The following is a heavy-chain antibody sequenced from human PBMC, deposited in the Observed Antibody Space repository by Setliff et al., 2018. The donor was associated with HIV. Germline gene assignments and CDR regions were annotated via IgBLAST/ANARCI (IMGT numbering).Heavy chain of an antibody. D-gene: IGHD3-22*01. CDR3: ARGNYDTSDYYTNCYYYYMDF. CDR1: GDSISTYY. Sequence: SETLSLTCTVSGDSISTYYWSWVRKPPGKGLEWIGYVYYSGSNSYSPSLMGLVTISVDPSKNQFSLKLNSVTAADTAIYYCARGNYDTSDYYTNCYYYYMDFWGQGTAVTVSS. CDR2: VYYSGSN. J-gene: IGHJ6*03. V-gene: IGHV4-59*01.